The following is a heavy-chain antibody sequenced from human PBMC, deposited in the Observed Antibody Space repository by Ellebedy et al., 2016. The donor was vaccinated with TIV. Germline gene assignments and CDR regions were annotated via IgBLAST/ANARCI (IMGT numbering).Heavy chain of an antibody. D-gene: IGHD3-3*01. CDR3: ARAIYGMGWCDP. CDR2: INAGNGNT. V-gene: IGHV1-3*01. CDR1: GYTFTSYA. J-gene: IGHJ5*02. Sequence: AASVTVSCKASGYTFTSYAIHWVRQAPGQRLEWMGWINAGNGNTKYSQKFQGRVTITRDTSASTAYMELSSLKSEDTAFYYCARAIYGMGWCDPWGQGTLVTVSS.